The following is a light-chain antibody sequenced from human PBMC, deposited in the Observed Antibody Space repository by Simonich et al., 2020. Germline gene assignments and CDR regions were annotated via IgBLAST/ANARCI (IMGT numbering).Light chain of an antibody. V-gene: IGKV4-1*01. CDR3: QQYYSTLFT. CDR1: QSVLYSSNNKNS. J-gene: IGKJ3*01. Sequence: IVITQSPDSLSVSLGKIATINCKYNQSVLYSSNNKNSLTWYQQKPVQPPKLLIYWASTRKSVVPARFSGSGSGTDFTLTISRLQAEDVAVYYCQQYYSTLFTFGPGTKVDIK. CDR2: WAS.